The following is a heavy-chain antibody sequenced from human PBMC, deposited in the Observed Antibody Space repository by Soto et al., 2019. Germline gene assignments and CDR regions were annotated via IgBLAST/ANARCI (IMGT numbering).Heavy chain of an antibody. Sequence: QITLKESGPTLVKPTPPLTLTCTFSGFSLSTSGLGVGWIRQPPGTALEWLGVIYWYDDKAYSPFLRSRFSINKDTSKIQVFLTITNIYPVDTATYYIAQAYKNNWVHDGFHIWGQGTMVTMSS. CDR3: AQAYKNNWVHDGFHI. J-gene: IGHJ3*02. CDR1: GFSLSTSGLG. CDR2: IYWYDDK. V-gene: IGHV2-5*01. D-gene: IGHD1-1*01.